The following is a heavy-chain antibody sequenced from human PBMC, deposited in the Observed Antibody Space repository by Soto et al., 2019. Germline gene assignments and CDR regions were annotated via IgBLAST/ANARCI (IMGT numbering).Heavy chain of an antibody. CDR2: IKQDGSAE. CDR3: PRDDYYGMDV. CDR1: GFTFTTYY. V-gene: IGHV3-7*03. J-gene: IGHJ6*02. Sequence: GGSLRLSCSTSGFTFTTYYMSWVRQAPGKGLEWVANIKQDGSAETYLDSVKGRFTISRDNAKNSLYLQMNSLRAEDTAVYYCPRDDYYGMDVWGQGTTVTVSS.